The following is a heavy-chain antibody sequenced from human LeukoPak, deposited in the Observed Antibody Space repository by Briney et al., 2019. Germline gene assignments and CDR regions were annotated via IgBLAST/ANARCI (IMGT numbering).Heavy chain of an antibody. J-gene: IGHJ3*02. CDR1: GDTSDTYA. Sequence: SVKVSCKASGDTSDTYAISWVRKAPGQGLEWVGGFIPVFRTANYARKFKDRVTITMDESTNTDYMEMSSLRSEDTAVYYCVRDKGLTGDSCAFDIWGQGTMVIVSS. CDR2: FIPVFRTA. CDR3: VRDKGLTGDSCAFDI. D-gene: IGHD1-20*01. V-gene: IGHV1-69*05.